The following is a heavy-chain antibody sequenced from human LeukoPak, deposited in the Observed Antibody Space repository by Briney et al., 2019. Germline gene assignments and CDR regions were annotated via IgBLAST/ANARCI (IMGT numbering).Heavy chain of an antibody. CDR1: GFTFSDYY. J-gene: IGHJ5*02. V-gene: IGHV3-11*01. CDR2: ISSSGSTI. D-gene: IGHD6-13*01. Sequence: GGSLRLSCAASGFTFSDYYMSWIRQAPGKGLEWVSYISSSGSTIYYADSVKGRFTISRDNSKNTLYLQMNSLRAEDTAVYYCAKEGTWYDNWFDPWGQGTLATVSS. CDR3: AKEGTWYDNWFDP.